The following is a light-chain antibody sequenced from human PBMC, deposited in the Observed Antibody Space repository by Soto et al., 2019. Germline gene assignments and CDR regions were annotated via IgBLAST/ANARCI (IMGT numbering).Light chain of an antibody. CDR2: WAS. CDR3: QQYYSTLPT. V-gene: IGKV4-1*01. J-gene: IGKJ3*01. Sequence: DIVMTQSPDSLAVSLGERATINCKSSQSVLYSSNNKNYLAWYQQKPGQPPKLLIYWASTRESGVPGRFSGSGSGTDFTLTISSLQAEDVAVYYCQQYYSTLPTFGPGTKVDIK. CDR1: QSVLYSSNNKNY.